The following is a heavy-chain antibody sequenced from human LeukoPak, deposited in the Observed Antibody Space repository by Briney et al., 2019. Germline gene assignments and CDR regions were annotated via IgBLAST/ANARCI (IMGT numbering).Heavy chain of an antibody. CDR2: MNPNSGNT. J-gene: IGHJ5*02. Sequence: ASVKVSCKASGYTFTSYDINWVRQATGQGLEWMGWMNPNSGNTGYAQKFQGRVTVTRNTSISTAYMELSSLRSEDTAVYYCAREYLVGVFWFDPWGQGTLVTVSS. CDR3: AREYLVGVFWFDP. D-gene: IGHD2-15*01. CDR1: GYTFTSYD. V-gene: IGHV1-8*01.